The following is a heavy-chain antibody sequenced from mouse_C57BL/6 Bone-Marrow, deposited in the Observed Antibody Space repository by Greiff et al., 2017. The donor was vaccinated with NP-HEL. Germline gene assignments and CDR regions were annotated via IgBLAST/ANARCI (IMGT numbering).Heavy chain of an antibody. CDR3: AKRGYYGTWYFDV. CDR2: IWRGGST. V-gene: IGHV2-5*01. D-gene: IGHD1-1*01. CDR1: GFSLTSYG. Sequence: QVQLKQSGPGLVQPSQSLSITCTASGFSLTSYGVHWVRQSPGKGLEWLGVIWRGGSTDYNAAFMSRLSITKDNSKSQVFFKMNSLQADDTAIYYCAKRGYYGTWYFDVWGTGTTVTVSS. J-gene: IGHJ1*03.